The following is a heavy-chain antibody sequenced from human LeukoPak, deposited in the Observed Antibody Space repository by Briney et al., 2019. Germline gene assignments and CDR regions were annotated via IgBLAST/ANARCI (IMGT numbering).Heavy chain of an antibody. D-gene: IGHD3-3*01. CDR3: ARGRWSGHTVGYYFDY. V-gene: IGHV1-3*03. Sequence: ASVKVSCKASGYTFTPYYVNWVRQAPGQRCEWLGWIDAGNGETKYSQEFQGRVTITRDTSASTAYMELSRLRSEDMAVYYCARGRWSGHTVGYYFDYWGQGTLVTVSS. J-gene: IGHJ4*02. CDR1: GYTFTPYY. CDR2: IDAGNGET.